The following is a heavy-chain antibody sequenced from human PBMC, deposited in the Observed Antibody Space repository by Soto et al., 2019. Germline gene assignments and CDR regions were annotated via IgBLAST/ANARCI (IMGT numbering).Heavy chain of an antibody. J-gene: IGHJ6*02. Sequence: LGESLKISCKGSGYSFTSYWIGWVRQMPGKGLEWMGIIYPGDSSTRYSPSFQGQVTISADKSISTAYLQWSSLKASDTAIYYCARSKVARYSSGWLASYYYGLDVWGQGTTVTVSS. V-gene: IGHV5-51*01. CDR2: IYPGDSST. D-gene: IGHD6-19*01. CDR3: ARSKVARYSSGWLASYYYGLDV. CDR1: GYSFTSYW.